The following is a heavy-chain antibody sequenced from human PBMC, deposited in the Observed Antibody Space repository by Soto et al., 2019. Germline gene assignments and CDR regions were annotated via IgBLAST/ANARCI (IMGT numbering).Heavy chain of an antibody. CDR2: ISSSSSYI. CDR1: GFSFSNYG. CDR3: ARSDCTSTSCYVVWFDP. J-gene: IGHJ5*02. D-gene: IGHD2-2*01. V-gene: IGHV3-21*01. Sequence: EVQLVESGGGLVKPGGSLRLSCAVAGFSFSNYGMNWVRQAPGKGLEWVSSISSSSSYISYADSVKGRFTISRDNAKNSVYLQMNSLRAKDTAVYYCARSDCTSTSCYVVWFDPWGQGTLVTVSS.